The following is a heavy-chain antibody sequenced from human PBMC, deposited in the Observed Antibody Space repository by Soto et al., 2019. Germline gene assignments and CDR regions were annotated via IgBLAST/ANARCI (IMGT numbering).Heavy chain of an antibody. CDR3: AREGQVHTPAFVY. CDR2: ISPMFGAA. CDR1: GGTFNTYA. V-gene: IGHV1-69*19. J-gene: IGHJ4*02. D-gene: IGHD3-10*01. Sequence: QVQLVQSGAEMKKPGSSVKVSCQSSGGTFNTYAMNWVRQAPGQGPEWMGDISPMFGAANYAPKFQGRVTITADESTGTSYMQVSSLTSEYTALYFCAREGQVHTPAFVYWGQGTLVTVSS.